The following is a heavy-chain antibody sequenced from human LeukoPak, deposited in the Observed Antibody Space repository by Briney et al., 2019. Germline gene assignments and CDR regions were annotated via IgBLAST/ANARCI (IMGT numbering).Heavy chain of an antibody. V-gene: IGHV4-59*13. CDR3: VRGERCGGDCSSRQQ. CDR1: GGPLTISY. Sequence: PSETLSLTCTVSGGPLTISYGSWIRQPPGRGLEWVGYIYYTGVTNYHPSLAGRVSMSLDMSKNLISLNLDSVTAADTAVYYCVRGERCGGDCSSRQQWGQGTLVTVSS. D-gene: IGHD2-21*02. CDR2: IYYTGVT. J-gene: IGHJ1*01.